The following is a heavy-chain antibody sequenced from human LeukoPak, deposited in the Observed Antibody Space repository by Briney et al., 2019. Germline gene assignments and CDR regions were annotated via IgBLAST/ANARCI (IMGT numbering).Heavy chain of an antibody. D-gene: IGHD5-24*01. V-gene: IGHV3-7*01. CDR1: GLRFGSFW. CDR2: INQDGSEK. Sequence: GGSLRLSCAVSGLRFGSFWMSWVRQAPGKGLEWVANINQDGSEKYFVDSVRGRFTTSRDNSKNSLHLQMNTLRAEDTDVYYCARERDGRFFDYWGQGTLVTVSS. CDR3: ARERDGRFFDY. J-gene: IGHJ4*02.